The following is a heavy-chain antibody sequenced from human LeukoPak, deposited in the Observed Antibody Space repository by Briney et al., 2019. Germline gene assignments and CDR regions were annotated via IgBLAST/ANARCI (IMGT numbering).Heavy chain of an antibody. V-gene: IGHV3-21*01. CDR1: EFSVGSNY. CDR2: ISSSSSYI. D-gene: IGHD2-21*02. Sequence: PGGSLRLSCAASEFSVGSNYMNWVRQAPGKGLEWVSSISSSSSYIYYADSVKGRFTISRDNAKNSLYLQMNSLRAEDTAVYYCAREKLTVTAQTFDYWGQGTLVTVSS. J-gene: IGHJ4*02. CDR3: AREKLTVTAQTFDY.